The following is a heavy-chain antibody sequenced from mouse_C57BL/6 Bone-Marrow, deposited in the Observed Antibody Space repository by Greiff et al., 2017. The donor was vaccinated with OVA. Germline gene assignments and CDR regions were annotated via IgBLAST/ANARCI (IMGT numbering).Heavy chain of an antibody. CDR3: AREGYFDV. V-gene: IGHV1-19*01. J-gene: IGHJ1*03. Sequence: DVKLQESGPVLVKPGASVKMSCKASGYTFTDYYMNWVKQSHGKSLEWIGVINPYNGGTSYNQKFKGKATLTVDKSSSTAYMELNSLTSEDSAVYYCAREGYFDVWGTGTTVTVSS. CDR2: INPYNGGT. CDR1: GYTFTDYY.